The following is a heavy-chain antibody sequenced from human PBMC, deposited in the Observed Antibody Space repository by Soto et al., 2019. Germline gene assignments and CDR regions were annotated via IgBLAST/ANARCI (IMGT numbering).Heavy chain of an antibody. CDR3: AKGRRAATMDYFDY. J-gene: IGHJ4*02. CDR1: GFTFSSYG. V-gene: IGHV3-30*18. CDR2: ISYDGSNK. Sequence: QVQLVESGGGVVQPGRPLRLSCAASGFTFSSYGMHWIRQAPGKGLEWVAVISYDGSNKYYADSVKGRFTISRDNSKNTLYLQMNSLRAEDTAVYYCAKGRRAATMDYFDYWGQGTLVTVSS. D-gene: IGHD2-15*01.